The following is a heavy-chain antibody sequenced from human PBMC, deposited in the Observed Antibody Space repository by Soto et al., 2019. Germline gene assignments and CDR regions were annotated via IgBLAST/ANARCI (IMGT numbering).Heavy chain of an antibody. D-gene: IGHD3-22*01. CDR3: ARDSRSGYYLDY. CDR1: CDSISSGGYS. Sequence: QLQLQESGSGLVKPSQTLSLTCAVSCDSISSGGYSWNWIRQPPGKGLEWIGYIYHSGGTDYNPSLKSRVTITVDSSNNQFSLKLSSVTAADTAVYYCARDSRSGYYLDYWGQGTLVTVSS. V-gene: IGHV4-30-2*01. CDR2: IYHSGGT. J-gene: IGHJ4*02.